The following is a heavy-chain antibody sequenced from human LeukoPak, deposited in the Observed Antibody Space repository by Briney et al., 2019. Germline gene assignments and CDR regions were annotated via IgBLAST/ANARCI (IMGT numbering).Heavy chain of an antibody. Sequence: PGGSLRLSCAASGFTFSSFGMSWVRQAPGKGPEWVSTISGSGGIIDYADSVKGRFTFSRDNSRNMVYLQMNSLRAEDTAVYYCAKDLPDYGDYIEGYWGQGTLVTVSS. CDR1: GFTFSSFG. D-gene: IGHD4-17*01. V-gene: IGHV3-23*01. CDR3: AKDLPDYGDYIEGY. CDR2: ISGSGGII. J-gene: IGHJ4*02.